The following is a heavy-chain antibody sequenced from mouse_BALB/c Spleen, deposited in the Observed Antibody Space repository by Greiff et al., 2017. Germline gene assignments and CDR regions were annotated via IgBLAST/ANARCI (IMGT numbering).Heavy chain of an antibody. CDR3: ARDGYYRFAY. CDR2: INPSTGYT. J-gene: IGHJ3*01. Sequence: QVQLKQSGAELAKPGASVKMSCKASGYTFTSYWMHWVKQRPGQGLEWIGYINPSTGYTEYNQKFKDKATLTADKSSSTAYMQLSSLTSEDSAVYYCARDGYYRFAYWGQGTLVTVSA. D-gene: IGHD2-3*01. CDR1: GYTFTSYW. V-gene: IGHV1-7*01.